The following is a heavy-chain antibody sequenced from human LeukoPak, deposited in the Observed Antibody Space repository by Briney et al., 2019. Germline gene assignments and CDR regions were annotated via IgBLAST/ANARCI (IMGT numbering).Heavy chain of an antibody. J-gene: IGHJ4*02. Sequence: VASVKVSCKASGYTFTSYGISWVRQAPGQGLEWMGWINLNSGGTNFAQKFQGRVSMTRDTSISTAYMQLSRLRSDDTAVYYCARSPHILTGENFDYWGQGTLLTVSS. CDR1: GYTFTSYG. CDR2: INLNSGGT. CDR3: ARSPHILTGENFDY. V-gene: IGHV1-2*02. D-gene: IGHD3-9*01.